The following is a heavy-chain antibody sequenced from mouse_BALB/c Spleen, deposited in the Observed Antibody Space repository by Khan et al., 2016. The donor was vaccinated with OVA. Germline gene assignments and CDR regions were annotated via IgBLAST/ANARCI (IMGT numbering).Heavy chain of an antibody. Sequence: VQLQQSGPELVKPGASVKISCKASGYTFTDYNMDWVKQSHGKSLEWVGYIFTNSGGSGYTQSFKTKAHFTVDSYSNTAYMDLRSLTSEDSAVYYGVRSGYGSFAYWGQGTLVTVSA. D-gene: IGHD1-1*01. V-gene: IGHV1S29*02. J-gene: IGHJ3*01. CDR1: GYTFTDYN. CDR2: IFTNSGGS. CDR3: VRSGYGSFAY.